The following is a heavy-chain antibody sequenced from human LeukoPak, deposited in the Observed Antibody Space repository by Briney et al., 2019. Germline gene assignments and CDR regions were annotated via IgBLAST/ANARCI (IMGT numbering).Heavy chain of an antibody. CDR1: GFTFSSYE. CDR2: ISSSGSTI. J-gene: IGHJ4*02. V-gene: IGHV3-48*03. D-gene: IGHD4-17*01. Sequence: GGSLRLSCAASGFTFSSYEMNWVRQAPGKGLEWVSYISSSGSTIYYADSVKGRFTISRDNAKSSLYLQMNSLRAEDTAVYYCARYYGDYGTHFDYWGQGTLVIVSS. CDR3: ARYYGDYGTHFDY.